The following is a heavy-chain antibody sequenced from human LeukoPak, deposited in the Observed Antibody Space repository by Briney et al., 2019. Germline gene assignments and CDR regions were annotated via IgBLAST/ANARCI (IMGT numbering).Heavy chain of an antibody. D-gene: IGHD6-6*01. Sequence: SETLSLTCTVSGDSIRSYSWSWIRQLPTKGLEWIGNIYSSGSTNYNPSLKTRVLISIDTSKNQFSLKLTSVTAADTAVYYCATHSSSSGTGYWGQGTLVTVSS. CDR2: IYSSGST. CDR1: GDSIRSYS. J-gene: IGHJ4*02. V-gene: IGHV4-59*01. CDR3: ATHSSSSGTGY.